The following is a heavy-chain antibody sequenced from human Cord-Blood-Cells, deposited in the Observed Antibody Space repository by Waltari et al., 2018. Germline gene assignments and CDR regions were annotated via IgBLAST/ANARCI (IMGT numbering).Heavy chain of an antibody. CDR3: ARDPGLDAFDI. V-gene: IGHV3-7*01. J-gene: IGHJ3*02. CDR2: IKQDGSEK. D-gene: IGHD2-21*02. CDR1: GFPVSSFL. Sequence: EVQLVESGGGLVQPGGALRLSCAASGFPVSSFLMTWVRQAPGKGLEWVANIKQDGSEKYYVDSVKGRFTISRDNAKNSLYLQMNSLRAEDTAVYYCARDPGLDAFDIWGQGTMVTVSS.